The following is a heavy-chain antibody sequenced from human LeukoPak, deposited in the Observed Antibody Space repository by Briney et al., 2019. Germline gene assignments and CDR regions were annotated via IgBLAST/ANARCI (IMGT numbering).Heavy chain of an antibody. Sequence: GRSLRLSCAASGFTFDDYAMHWVRQAPGKGLEWVSGISWNSGGIGYADSVKGRFTISRDNAKNSLYLQMNGLRAEDMALYFCAKDIGYSYGYGLDYWGQGTLVTASS. CDR2: ISWNSGGI. CDR1: GFTFDDYA. CDR3: AKDIGYSYGYGLDY. J-gene: IGHJ4*02. D-gene: IGHD5-18*01. V-gene: IGHV3-9*03.